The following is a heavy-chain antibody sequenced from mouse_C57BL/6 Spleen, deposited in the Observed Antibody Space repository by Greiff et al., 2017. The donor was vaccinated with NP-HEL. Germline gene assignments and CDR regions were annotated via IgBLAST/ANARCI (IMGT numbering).Heavy chain of an antibody. V-gene: IGHV1-22*01. J-gene: IGHJ4*01. CDR3: ARGYYGRGAMDY. D-gene: IGHD1-1*01. Sequence: VQLKESGPELVKPGASVKMSCKASGYTFTDYNMHWVKQSHGKSLEWIGYINPNNGGTSYNQKFKGKATLTVNKSSSTAYMELRSLTSEDSAVYYCARGYYGRGAMDYWGQGTSVTVSS. CDR2: INPNNGGT. CDR1: GYTFTDYN.